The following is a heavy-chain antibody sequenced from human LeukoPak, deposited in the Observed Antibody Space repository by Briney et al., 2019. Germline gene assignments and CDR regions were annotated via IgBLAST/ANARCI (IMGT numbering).Heavy chain of an antibody. D-gene: IGHD3-3*01. J-gene: IGHJ6*03. Sequence: EGSLRLSCTASGFTFIDYYMTWIRQAPGKGLEWLSYISGTGSSFRYADSVKGRFTVSRDDGKNSLFLEMSSLRAEDTAVYYCARWALEWSFSVPNCYYFMDVWGKGTTVTVSS. V-gene: IGHV3-11*04. CDR2: ISGTGSSF. CDR1: GFTFIDYY. CDR3: ARWALEWSFSVPNCYYFMDV.